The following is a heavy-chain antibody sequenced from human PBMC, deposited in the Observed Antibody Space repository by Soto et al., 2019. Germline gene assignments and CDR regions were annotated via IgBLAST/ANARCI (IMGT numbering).Heavy chain of an antibody. CDR1: GFTFSSYG. CDR2: IWYDGSNK. V-gene: IGHV3-33*01. D-gene: IGHD3-16*01. Sequence: QVQLVESGGGVVQPGRSLRLSCAASGFTFSSYGMHWVRQAPGKGLEWVAVIWYDGSNKYYADSVKGRFTISRDNSKNTLYLQMNGLRAEDTAVYYCERGGGGFDCWGQGTLVTVSS. J-gene: IGHJ4*02. CDR3: ERGGGGFDC.